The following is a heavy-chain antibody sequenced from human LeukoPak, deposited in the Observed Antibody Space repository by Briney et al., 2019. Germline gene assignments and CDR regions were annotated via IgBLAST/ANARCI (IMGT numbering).Heavy chain of an antibody. CDR3: ARMTGPYYDFWRVNWFDP. V-gene: IGHV4-31*03. CDR2: IYYSGST. J-gene: IGHJ5*02. CDR1: GGSISSGGYY. Sequence: SQTLSLTCTVSGGSISSGGYYWSWIRQHPGKGLEWIGYIYYSGSTYYNPSLKSRVTISVDTSKNQSSLKLSSVTAADTAVYYCARMTGPYYDFWRVNWFDPWGQGTLVTVSS. D-gene: IGHD3-3*01.